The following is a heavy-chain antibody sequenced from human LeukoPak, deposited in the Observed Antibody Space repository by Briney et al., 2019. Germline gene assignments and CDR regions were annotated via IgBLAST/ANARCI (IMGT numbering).Heavy chain of an antibody. J-gene: IGHJ5*02. D-gene: IGHD3-16*01. V-gene: IGHV1-2*02. CDR1: GYTFTGYY. CDR2: INPNSGGT. CDR3: ARANRYVGTWFDP. Sequence: ASVKVSCKASGYTFTGYYMHWVRQAPGQGLEWMGWINPNSGGTNYAQKFQGRVTMTRDTSISTAYMELSRLRSDDTAVYYCARANRYVGTWFDPWGQGTLVTVSS.